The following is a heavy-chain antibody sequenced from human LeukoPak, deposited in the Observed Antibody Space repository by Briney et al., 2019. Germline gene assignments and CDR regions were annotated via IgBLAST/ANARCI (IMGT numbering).Heavy chain of an antibody. Sequence: GGSLRLSCAASGFTFSSYAMSWVRQAPGKGLEWVSAISGSGGSTYYADSVKGRVTISRDNSKNTLYLQMNSLRAEDTAVYYCAKDRDSSGYYYSYWGQGTLVTVSS. J-gene: IGHJ4*02. D-gene: IGHD3-22*01. V-gene: IGHV3-23*01. CDR1: GFTFSSYA. CDR2: ISGSGGST. CDR3: AKDRDSSGYYYSY.